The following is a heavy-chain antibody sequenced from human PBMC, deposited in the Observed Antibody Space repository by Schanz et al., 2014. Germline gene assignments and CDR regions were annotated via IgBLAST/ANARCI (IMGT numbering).Heavy chain of an antibody. CDR3: AKDRQNRVNRVGYYYGMDV. CDR2: VSRDGSET. V-gene: IGHV3-74*01. J-gene: IGHJ6*02. Sequence: EVQLVESGGGLVQPGGSLRLCCVASGFTFSRYWMTWVRQAPGKGLLWVSRVSRDGSETTYVDSVKGRFTFSRDNAKNSLYLQMNSLRAEDTALYYCAKDRQNRVNRVGYYYGMDVWGQGTTVTVSS. CDR1: GFTFSRYW. D-gene: IGHD3-16*01.